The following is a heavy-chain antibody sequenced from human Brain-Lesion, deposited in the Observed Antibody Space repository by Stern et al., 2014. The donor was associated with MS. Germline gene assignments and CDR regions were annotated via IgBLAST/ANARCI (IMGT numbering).Heavy chain of an antibody. CDR1: GGSISSGGYY. Sequence: VQLVESGPGLVKPSQTLSLSCTVSGGSISSGGYYWSWIRQPAGKGLEWIGRIFNSGSTSYNPSLKGRFTISIDTSKNQFSLRLNSMTAADTAVYYCARGRVVPGFQYYATDVWGQGTTVIVSS. CDR2: IFNSGST. J-gene: IGHJ6*02. D-gene: IGHD2-2*01. CDR3: ARGRVVPGFQYYATDV. V-gene: IGHV4-61*02.